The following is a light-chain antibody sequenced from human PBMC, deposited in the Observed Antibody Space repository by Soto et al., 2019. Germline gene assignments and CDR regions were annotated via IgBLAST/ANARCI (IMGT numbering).Light chain of an antibody. CDR1: QSISSW. V-gene: IGKV1-5*03. J-gene: IGKJ1*01. Sequence: DIQMTQSPSTLSASVGDRVTITCRASQSISSWLAWYQQKPGQAPKLLIYKASTLQSGVPSRFSGSGSGTDFTLAISRPQHDDSATYYCQQYNNNWTFGQGTKVDIK. CDR2: KAS. CDR3: QQYNNNWT.